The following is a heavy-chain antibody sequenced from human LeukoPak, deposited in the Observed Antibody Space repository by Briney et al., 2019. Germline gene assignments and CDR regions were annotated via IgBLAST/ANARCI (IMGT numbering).Heavy chain of an antibody. Sequence: ASVKVSCKASGYTFTNYAIHWVRQAPGQRLEWMGWFNSDTGNAEYSQKFQGRVIITRDTSASTAYMELSSLRPEDTAVFFCARGGPNSSGWTLDYWGQGTLVTVSS. D-gene: IGHD6-19*01. V-gene: IGHV1-3*01. CDR3: ARGGPNSSGWTLDY. J-gene: IGHJ4*02. CDR1: GYTFTNYA. CDR2: FNSDTGNA.